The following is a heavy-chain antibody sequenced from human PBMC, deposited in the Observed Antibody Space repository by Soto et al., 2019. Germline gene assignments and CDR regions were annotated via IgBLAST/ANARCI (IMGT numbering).Heavy chain of an antibody. CDR2: ISAYNGNT. V-gene: IGHV1-18*01. D-gene: IGHD6-13*01. J-gene: IGHJ6*03. CDR1: GYTFTSYG. CDR3: ARLDGAAGTSRYYYYYMDV. Sequence: GSVKVSCKASGYTFTSYGISWVRQAPGQGLEWMGWISAYNGNTNYAQKLQGRVTMTTDTSTSTAYMELRSLRSDDTAVYYCARLDGAAGTSRYYYYYMDVWGKRTTVTVSS.